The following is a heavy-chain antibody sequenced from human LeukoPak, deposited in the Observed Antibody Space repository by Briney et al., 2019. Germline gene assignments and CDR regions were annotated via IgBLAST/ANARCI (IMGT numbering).Heavy chain of an antibody. J-gene: IGHJ5*02. CDR1: GYSISSAYY. D-gene: IGHD4-17*01. Sequence: PSETLSLTCSVSGYSISSAYYWGWIRQPPGKGLEWIGTMYHSGSTNYNPSLKSRVTISVDTSKNQFSLKLSSVTAADTAVYYCARDHEGDYLSNWFDPWGQGTLVTVSS. CDR2: MYHSGST. CDR3: ARDHEGDYLSNWFDP. V-gene: IGHV4-38-2*02.